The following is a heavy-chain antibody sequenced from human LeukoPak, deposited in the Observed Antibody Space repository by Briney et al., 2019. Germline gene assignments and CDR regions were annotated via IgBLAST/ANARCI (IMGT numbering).Heavy chain of an antibody. V-gene: IGHV3-23*01. J-gene: IGHJ3*02. CDR3: AKVSGAPNWAGHDAFDI. CDR2: ISGSGGST. CDR1: GFTFSSYA. Sequence: PGGSLRLSCAASGFTFSSYAMSWVRQAPGKGLEWVSAISGSGGSTYYADSVKGRFTISRDNSKNTLYLQMNSLRAEDTAVYYCAKVSGAPNWAGHDAFDIWGQGTMVTVSS. D-gene: IGHD1-1*01.